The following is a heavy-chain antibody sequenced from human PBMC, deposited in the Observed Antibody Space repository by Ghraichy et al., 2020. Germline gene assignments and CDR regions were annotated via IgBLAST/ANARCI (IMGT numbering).Heavy chain of an antibody. V-gene: IGHV4-59*01. CDR3: ARHGSFKYYFDY. Sequence: GSLRLSCTVSGGSISSYYWSWIRQRPGKGLEWIGYIYYSGSTNYNPSLKSRVTISLDTSKNQFSLKLSSVTAADTAVYFCARHGSFKYYFDYWGRGTLVTVSS. CDR1: GGSISSYY. CDR2: IYYSGST. J-gene: IGHJ4*02.